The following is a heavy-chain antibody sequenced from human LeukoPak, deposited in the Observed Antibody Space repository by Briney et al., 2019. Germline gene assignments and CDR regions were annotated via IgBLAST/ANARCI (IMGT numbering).Heavy chain of an antibody. V-gene: IGHV1-8*03. CDR3: VRGAKCSGADCDSTKEYVYYFDY. J-gene: IGHJ4*02. Sequence: ASVKVACKASGYTFSNNDINWVRQATGQGLEWMGWMNPISGNTGFAQKFQGRVTITRITSISTAYMEMSSLRSDDTAVYYCVRGAKCSGADCDSTKEYVYYFDYWGQGTLVTVSS. CDR1: GYTFSNND. D-gene: IGHD6-25*01. CDR2: MNPISGNT.